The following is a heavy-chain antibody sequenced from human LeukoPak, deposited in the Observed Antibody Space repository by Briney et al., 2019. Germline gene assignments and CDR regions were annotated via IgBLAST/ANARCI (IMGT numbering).Heavy chain of an antibody. V-gene: IGHV3-30*02. CDR2: IRYDGSDK. CDR3: VREYTSSQNLDF. Sequence: GGSLRLSCAASGFTFSTYGMHWVRQAPGKGLEWVAFIRYDGSDKYYADSVKGRFTISRDNSKNTLYLQMNSLRVEDAAVYYCVREYTSSQNLDFWGQGTLVTVSS. CDR1: GFTFSTYG. J-gene: IGHJ4*02. D-gene: IGHD6-13*01.